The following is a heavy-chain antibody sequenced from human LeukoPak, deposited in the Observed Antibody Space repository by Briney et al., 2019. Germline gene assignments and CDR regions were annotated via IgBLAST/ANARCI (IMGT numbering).Heavy chain of an antibody. Sequence: GGSLRLSCAASGSGFTFSNYWMHWVRQAPGKGLVWVSRINSDGSSTSYADSVKGRFTISRDSAKNTLYQQMNSLRAEDTAVYYCARPIGSGSYYSYYYAMDVWGQGTTVTVSS. CDR1: GSGFTFSNYW. D-gene: IGHD3-10*01. J-gene: IGHJ6*02. CDR2: INSDGSST. CDR3: ARPIGSGSYYSYYYAMDV. V-gene: IGHV3-74*01.